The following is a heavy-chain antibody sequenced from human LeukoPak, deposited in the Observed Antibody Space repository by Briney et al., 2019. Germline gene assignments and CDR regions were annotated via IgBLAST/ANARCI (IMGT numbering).Heavy chain of an antibody. CDR2: ISGGGDIT. Sequence: PGGSLRLSCAASGFTFANHAMSWVRQTPGKGLEWVSAISGGGDITYYADSVTGRFTISRDNSKDTLFLQMHGLRPGDTAVYYCVREDTPATANYWGQGTLVTISS. CDR1: GFTFANHA. D-gene: IGHD2-21*02. CDR3: VREDTPATANY. J-gene: IGHJ4*02. V-gene: IGHV3-23*01.